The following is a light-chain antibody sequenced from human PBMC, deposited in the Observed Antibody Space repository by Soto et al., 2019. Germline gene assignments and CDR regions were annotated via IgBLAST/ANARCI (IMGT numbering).Light chain of an antibody. CDR2: DVS. CDR3: SSYTTSSTPYV. Sequence: QSALTQSASVSGSPGQSITISCTGTSSDIGAYNYVSWYQQHPGKAPKVLIHDVSNRPSWVSSRFSGSKSGNTASLTISGLQAEDEADYYCSSYTTSSTPYVFGTGTKLTVL. CDR1: SSDIGAYNY. V-gene: IGLV2-14*01. J-gene: IGLJ1*01.